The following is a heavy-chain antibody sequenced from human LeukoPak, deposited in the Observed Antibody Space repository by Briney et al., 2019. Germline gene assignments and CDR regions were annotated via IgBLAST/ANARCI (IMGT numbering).Heavy chain of an antibody. CDR1: GFTVSTNS. CDR2: IYSDNT. D-gene: IGHD4/OR15-4a*01. Sequence: GGSLRLSCTVSGFTVSTNSMSWVRQAPGKGLEWVSFIYSDNTHYSDSVKGRFTISRDDSKNTLYLQMNSLRAEDTAVYYCARRAGAYSHPYDYWGQGTLVTVSS. J-gene: IGHJ4*02. CDR3: ARRAGAYSHPYDY. V-gene: IGHV3-53*01.